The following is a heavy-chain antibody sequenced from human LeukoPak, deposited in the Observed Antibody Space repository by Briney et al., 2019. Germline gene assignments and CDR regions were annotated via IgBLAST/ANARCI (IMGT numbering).Heavy chain of an antibody. CDR3: ARILATTDYYYFMDV. J-gene: IGHJ6*03. Sequence: PGGSLRLSCAASGFTFSSYEMNWVRQAPGKGLEWVSYISSSGSTIYYADSVKGRFTISRDNAKNSLYLQMNSLRAEDTAVYYCARILATTDYYYFMDVWGKGTTVTVSS. CDR1: GFTFSSYE. CDR2: ISSSGSTI. V-gene: IGHV3-48*03. D-gene: IGHD4-17*01.